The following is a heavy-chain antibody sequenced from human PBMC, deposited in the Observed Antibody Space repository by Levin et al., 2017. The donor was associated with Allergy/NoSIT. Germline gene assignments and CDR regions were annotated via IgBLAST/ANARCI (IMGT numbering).Heavy chain of an antibody. Sequence: SGPTLVKPTQTLTLTCAFSGFSLSTSGVGVGWIRPPPGKALEWLALIFWDDDKRYSPSLRSRLTITKDSSKNQVVLTMTNMDPVDTATYYCAHSTKAAATIYYFDYWGQGALVPVSS. CDR2: IFWDDDK. V-gene: IGHV2-5*02. D-gene: IGHD6-13*01. J-gene: IGHJ4*02. CDR1: GFSLSTSGVG. CDR3: AHSTKAAATIYYFDY.